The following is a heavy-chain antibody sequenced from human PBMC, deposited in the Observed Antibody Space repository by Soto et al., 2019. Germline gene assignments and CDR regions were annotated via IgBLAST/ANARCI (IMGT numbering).Heavy chain of an antibody. CDR3: AFGDCSGGSCSYASGMDV. CDR2: IIPIFGTA. CDR1: GGTFSSYA. D-gene: IGHD2-15*01. J-gene: IGHJ6*02. V-gene: IGHV1-69*13. Sequence: SVKVSCKASGGTFSSYAISWVRQAPGQGLEWMGGIIPIFGTANYAQKFQGRVTITADESTSTAYMELSSLRSEDTAVYYCAFGDCSGGSCSYASGMDVWGQGTTVTVSS.